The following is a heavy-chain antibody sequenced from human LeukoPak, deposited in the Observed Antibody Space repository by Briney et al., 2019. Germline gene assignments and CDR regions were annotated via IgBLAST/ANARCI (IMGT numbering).Heavy chain of an antibody. V-gene: IGHV3-21*01. CDR2: ISSSSSYI. CDR1: GFTFSSYS. J-gene: IGHJ6*02. D-gene: IGHD2-15*01. Sequence: TGGSLRLSCAASGFTFSSYSMNWVRQAPGKGLEWVSSISSSSSYIYYADSVKGRFTISRDNAKNSLYLQMNSLRAEDTAVYYCARDSGGYYYYGMDVWGQGTTVTVSS. CDR3: ARDSGGYYYYGMDV.